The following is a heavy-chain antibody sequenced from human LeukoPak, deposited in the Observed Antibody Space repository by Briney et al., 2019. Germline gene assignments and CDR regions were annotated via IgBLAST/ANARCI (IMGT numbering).Heavy chain of an antibody. V-gene: IGHV1-2*02. CDR3: ARGRRITMIVVAKNWFDP. J-gene: IGHJ5*02. D-gene: IGHD3-22*01. CDR2: IDPNSGGT. CDR1: GYTFTGYY. Sequence: ASVKVSCKASGYTFTGYYMNWVRQAPGQGLEWMGWIDPNSGGTNYAQKFQGRVTMTRDTSISTAYMELSRLRSDDTAVYYCARGRRITMIVVAKNWFDPWGQGTLVTVSS.